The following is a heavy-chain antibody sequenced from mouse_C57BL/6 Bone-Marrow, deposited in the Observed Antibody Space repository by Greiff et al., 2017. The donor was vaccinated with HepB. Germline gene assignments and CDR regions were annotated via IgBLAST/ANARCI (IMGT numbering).Heavy chain of an antibody. J-gene: IGHJ3*01. CDR1: GYAFSSSW. CDR2: IYPGDGDT. V-gene: IGHV1-82*01. Sequence: VQLQQSGPELVKPGASVKISCKASGYAFSSSWMNWVKQRPGKGLEWIGRIYPGDGDTNYNGKFKGKATLTADKSSSTAYMQLSSLTSEDSAVYCCAGDGYFLSYWGQGTLVTVSA. D-gene: IGHD2-3*01. CDR3: AGDGYFLSY.